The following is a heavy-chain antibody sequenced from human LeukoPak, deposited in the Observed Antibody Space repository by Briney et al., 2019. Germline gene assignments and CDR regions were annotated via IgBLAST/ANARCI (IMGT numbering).Heavy chain of an antibody. CDR3: ARAFRARYFDL. CDR1: GGSITTSSYY. J-gene: IGHJ2*01. V-gene: IGHV4-39*01. Sequence: SETPSLTCTVSGGSITTSSYYWGWIRQPPGKGLEWIGIIYYSGSTYYNPSLKGRVTISVDTSKNQFSLKLSSVTAADTAVYYCARAFRARYFDLWGRGTLVTVSS. CDR2: IYYSGST. D-gene: IGHD2/OR15-2a*01.